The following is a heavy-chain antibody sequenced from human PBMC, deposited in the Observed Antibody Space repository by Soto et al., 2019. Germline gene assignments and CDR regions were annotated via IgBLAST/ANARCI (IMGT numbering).Heavy chain of an antibody. CDR1: GFDFSRYC. CDR2: IWYDGSNK. Sequence: GGSLTLSRATCGFDFSRYCIHRVPPAPGKGLEWVAVIWYDGSNKYYADSVKGRFTISRDNSKNTLYLQMNSLRAEDTAVYYCARDKGTVTTYIIMDYWAQGNLVTISS. CDR3: ARDKGTVTTYIIMDY. V-gene: IGHV3-33*08. D-gene: IGHD4-4*01. J-gene: IGHJ4*02.